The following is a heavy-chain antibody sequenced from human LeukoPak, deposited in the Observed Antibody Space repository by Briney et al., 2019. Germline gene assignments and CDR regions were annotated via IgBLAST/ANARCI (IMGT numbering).Heavy chain of an antibody. D-gene: IGHD2-15*01. CDR3: ARSGQRRCSGGTCYPYYFDY. CDR2: IYSGGST. CDR1: GFTVSSNY. Sequence: GGSLRLSCAASGFTVSSNYMSWVRQAPGKGLEWVSVIYSGGSTYYADSVKGRFTISRDNSKNTLYLQMNSLRAEDTAVYYCARSGQRRCSGGTCYPYYFDYWGQGTLVTVSS. J-gene: IGHJ4*02. V-gene: IGHV3-66*01.